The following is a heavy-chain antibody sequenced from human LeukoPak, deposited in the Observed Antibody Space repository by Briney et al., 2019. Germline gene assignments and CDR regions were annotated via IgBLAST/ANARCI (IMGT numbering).Heavy chain of an antibody. CDR2: ISYDGSNK. D-gene: IGHD5-18*01. V-gene: IGHV3-30*18. J-gene: IGHJ4*02. CDR1: GFTFSSYA. Sequence: PGGSLRLSCAASGFTFSSYAMSWVRQAPGKGLEWVAVISYDGSNKYYADSVKGRFTISRDNSKNTLYLQMNSLRAEDTAVYYCAKEGNRGYSIYDYWGQGTLVTVSS. CDR3: AKEGNRGYSIYDY.